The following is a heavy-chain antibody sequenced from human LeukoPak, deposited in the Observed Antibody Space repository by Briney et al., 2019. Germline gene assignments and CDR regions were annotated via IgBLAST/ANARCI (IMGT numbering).Heavy chain of an antibody. J-gene: IGHJ4*02. CDR3: ARGKLLWFGELQGG. CDR2: ISSSSSTI. D-gene: IGHD3-10*01. Sequence: GGSLRLSCAASGFTFSRYSMNWVRQAPGEGLEWVSYISSSSSTIYYADSVKGRFTISRDNAKNSLYLQMNSLRAEDTAVYYCARGKLLWFGELQGGWGQGTLVTVSS. CDR1: GFTFSRYS. V-gene: IGHV3-48*01.